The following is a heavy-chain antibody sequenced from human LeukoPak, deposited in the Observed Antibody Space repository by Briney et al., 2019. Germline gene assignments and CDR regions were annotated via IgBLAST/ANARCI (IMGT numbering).Heavy chain of an antibody. CDR1: GFSVSSDY. CDR3: ARAGYYDSSGFTAPDAFDI. Sequence: AGGSLRLSCAASGFSVSSDYMTWVRQAPGKGLEWVSFVYSGGSTYYEDSVKGRFTISRDSSKNTLFLQMNSLRVGDTAVYYCARAGYYDSSGFTAPDAFDIWGQGTVVTVSS. V-gene: IGHV3-53*01. J-gene: IGHJ3*02. CDR2: VYSGGST. D-gene: IGHD3-22*01.